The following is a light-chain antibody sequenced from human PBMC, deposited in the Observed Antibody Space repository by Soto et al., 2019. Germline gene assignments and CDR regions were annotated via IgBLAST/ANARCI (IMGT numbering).Light chain of an antibody. Sequence: DIQMTQAPSSLSASVVDRFTITCRASQSISSYLNWYQHKPGKAPKLLIYAASSFQSGVPSRFSGSGSGTEFTLTIESLQSEDFAVYYCLHYKDWPRWKFGKGTKGAIK. CDR2: AAS. J-gene: IGKJ1*01. CDR3: LHYKDWPRWK. V-gene: IGKV1-39*01. CDR1: QSISSY.